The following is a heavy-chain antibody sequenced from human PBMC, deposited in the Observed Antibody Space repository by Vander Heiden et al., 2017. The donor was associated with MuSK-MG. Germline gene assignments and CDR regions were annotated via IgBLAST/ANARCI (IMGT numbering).Heavy chain of an antibody. CDR1: GGSISSSSYY. Sequence: QLQLQESGPGLVKPSETLSLTCTVSGGSISSSSYYWGWIRQPPGKGLEWIGSIYYSGSTYYNPSLKSRVTISVDTSKNQFSLKLSSVTAADTAVYYCSRSGSLAAFDIWGQGTMVTVSS. D-gene: IGHD1-26*01. CDR3: SRSGSLAAFDI. J-gene: IGHJ3*02. CDR2: IYYSGST. V-gene: IGHV4-39*01.